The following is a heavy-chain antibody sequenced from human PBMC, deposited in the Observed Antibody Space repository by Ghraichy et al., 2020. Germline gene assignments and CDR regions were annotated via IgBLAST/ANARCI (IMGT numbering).Heavy chain of an antibody. V-gene: IGHV3-48*02. D-gene: IGHD1-26*01. J-gene: IGHJ3*02. Sequence: GGSLRLSCAVSGFTFSTYNMNWVRLAPGKGLEWVSYISSSSSTIYYADSVKGRFTISRDNGKNSLYLQMNSLRDEDTAVYYCARAGGISGSFHRDAFDIWGQGTMVTVSS. CDR1: GFTFSTYN. CDR3: ARAGGISGSFHRDAFDI. CDR2: ISSSSSTI.